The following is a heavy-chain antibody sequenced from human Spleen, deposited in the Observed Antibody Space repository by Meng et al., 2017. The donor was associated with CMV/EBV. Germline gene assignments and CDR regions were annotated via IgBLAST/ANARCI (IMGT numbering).Heavy chain of an antibody. V-gene: IGHV3-53*05. CDR1: GFTVSTNY. CDR3: ARAQGICGGDCRRGDY. CDR2: IYSGGST. Sequence: GESLKISCAASGFTVSTNYMSWVRQAPGKGLEWVSVIYSGGSTYYADSVKGRFTISRDNSKNTLFLQMNSLRRDDTAVYYCARAQGICGGDCRRGDYWGQGALVTVSS. J-gene: IGHJ4*02. D-gene: IGHD2-21*01.